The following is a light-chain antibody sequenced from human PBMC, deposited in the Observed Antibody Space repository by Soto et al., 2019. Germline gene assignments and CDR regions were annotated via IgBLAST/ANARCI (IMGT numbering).Light chain of an antibody. Sequence: QSALTQPASVSGSPGQSITLSCTGTSSDVGGYNFVSWYQQHPGKAPKLMIYEVSKRPSGVPDRFSGSKSGNTASLTISGLQAEDEADYYCCSYAGSYTYVFGTGTKLTVL. J-gene: IGLJ1*01. V-gene: IGLV2-11*01. CDR1: SSDVGGYNF. CDR3: CSYAGSYTYV. CDR2: EVS.